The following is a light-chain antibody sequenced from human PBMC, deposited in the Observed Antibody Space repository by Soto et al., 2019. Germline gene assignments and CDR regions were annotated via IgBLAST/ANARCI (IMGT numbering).Light chain of an antibody. CDR2: GNT. Sequence: QAVVTQPPSVSGAPGQRVTISCTGSSSNIGAGYDVHWYQQRPGTAPKLLIYGNTNRPSGVPDRFSGSKSGTSASLAITGLQAEDEADYYCQSYDSSLSAYVVFGGGTQLTVL. CDR3: QSYDSSLSAYVV. V-gene: IGLV1-40*01. J-gene: IGLJ2*01. CDR1: SSNIGAGYD.